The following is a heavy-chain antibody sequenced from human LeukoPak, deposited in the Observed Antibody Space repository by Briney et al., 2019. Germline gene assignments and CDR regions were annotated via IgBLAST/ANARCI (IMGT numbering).Heavy chain of an antibody. CDR2: IIPIFGTA. J-gene: IGHJ4*02. D-gene: IGHD2-15*01. V-gene: IGHV1-69*13. CDR1: GGTFSSYA. CDR3: ARGSASKSDFDY. Sequence: ASVKVSCKASGGTFSSYAISWVRQAPGQGLEWMGGIIPIFGTANYAQKFQGRVTITADESTSTAYMELSSLRSEDTAVYYCARGSASKSDFDYWGQGTLVTVSS.